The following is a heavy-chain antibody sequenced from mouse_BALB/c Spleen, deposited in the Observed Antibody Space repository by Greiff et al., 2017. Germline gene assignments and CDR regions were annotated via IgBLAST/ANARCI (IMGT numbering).Heavy chain of an antibody. V-gene: IGHV14-1*02. CDR2: IDPENGNT. CDR3: DPIYYERNRFAY. D-gene: IGHD2-4*01. CDR1: GFNIKDYY. Sequence: VQLQQSGAELVRPGALVKLSCKASGFNIKDYYMHWVKQRPEQGLEWIGWIDPENGNTIYDPKFQGKASITADTSSNTAYLQLSSLTSEDSAVYFCDPIYYERNRFAYWGQGTLVTVSA. J-gene: IGHJ3*01.